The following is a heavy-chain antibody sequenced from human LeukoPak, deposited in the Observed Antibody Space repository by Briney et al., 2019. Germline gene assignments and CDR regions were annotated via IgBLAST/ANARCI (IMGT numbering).Heavy chain of an antibody. CDR2: ISGSGGST. D-gene: IGHD3-22*01. V-gene: IGHV3-23*01. Sequence: GGSLRLSCAASGFTFSSYAMSWVRQAPGKGLEWVSAISGSGGSTYYADSVKGRFTISRDNSKNTLYLQMNSLRAEDTAVYYCAKYYGAYYYDSRYYYYYGMDVWGQGTTATVSS. CDR1: GFTFSSYA. CDR3: AKYYGAYYYDSRYYYYYGMDV. J-gene: IGHJ6*02.